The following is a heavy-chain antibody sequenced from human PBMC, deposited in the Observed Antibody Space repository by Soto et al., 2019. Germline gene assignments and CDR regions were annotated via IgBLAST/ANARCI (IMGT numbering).Heavy chain of an antibody. CDR1: GGSISSSSYY. CDR3: ARLRARFYDFWSGYYPFDYYYGMDV. D-gene: IGHD3-3*01. V-gene: IGHV4-39*01. Sequence: SETLSLTCTVSGGSISSSSYYWGWIRQPPGKGLEWIGSIYYSGSTYYNPSLKSRVTISVDTSKNQFSLKLSSVTAADTAVYYCARLRARFYDFWSGYYPFDYYYGMDVWGQGTTVTVSS. CDR2: IYYSGST. J-gene: IGHJ6*02.